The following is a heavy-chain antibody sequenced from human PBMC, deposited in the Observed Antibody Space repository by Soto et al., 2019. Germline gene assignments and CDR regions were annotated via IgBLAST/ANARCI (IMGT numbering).Heavy chain of an antibody. J-gene: IGHJ6*02. CDR2: INAGNGNT. CDR3: ARDGRFGEPTLYYYYYGMDV. V-gene: IGHV1-3*01. CDR1: GYTFTSYA. Sequence: QVQLVQSGAEVKKPGASVKVSCKASGYTFTSYAMHWVRQAPGQRLEWMGWINAGNGNTKYSQKFQGRVTITRDTSASTDYMELSSLRSEDTAVYYCARDGRFGEPTLYYYYYGMDVWGQGTTVTVSS. D-gene: IGHD3-10*01.